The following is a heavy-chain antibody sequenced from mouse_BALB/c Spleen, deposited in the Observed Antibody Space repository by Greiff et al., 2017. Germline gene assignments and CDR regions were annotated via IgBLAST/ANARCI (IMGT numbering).Heavy chain of an antibody. CDR2: INPGSGGT. D-gene: IGHD1-1*01. CDR1: GYAFTNYL. V-gene: IGHV1-54*01. Sequence: VQLQQSGAELVRPGTSVKVSCTASGYAFTNYLIEWVKQRPGQGLEWIGVINPGSGGTNYNEKFKGKATLTADKSSSTAYLQLSSLTSDDSAVYFCARRGAHDGSDYWGQGTTLTVSA. CDR3: ARRGAHDGSDY. J-gene: IGHJ2*01.